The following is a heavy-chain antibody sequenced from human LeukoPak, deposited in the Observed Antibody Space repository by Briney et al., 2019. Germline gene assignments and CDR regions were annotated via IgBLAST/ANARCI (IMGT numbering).Heavy chain of an antibody. CDR1: GFTFSNYA. J-gene: IGHJ6*03. CDR3: ARDPTGGDYYYYYYMDV. V-gene: IGHV3-23*01. CDR2: ISGSGGST. Sequence: GGSLRLSCAASGFTFSNYAMNWVRQAPGKGLEWVSGISGSGGSTYYADSVKGRFTISRDNSKNTLYLQMNSLRAEDTAVYYCARDPTGGDYYYYYYMDVWGKGTTVTVSS. D-gene: IGHD4-17*01.